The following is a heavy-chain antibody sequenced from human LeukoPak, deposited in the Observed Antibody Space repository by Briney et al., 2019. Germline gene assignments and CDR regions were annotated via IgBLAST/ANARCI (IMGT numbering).Heavy chain of an antibody. V-gene: IGHV3-74*01. CDR1: GFTFSSYW. CDR2: IIGDGSVT. CDR3: ARGLGGAAIDY. J-gene: IGHJ4*02. Sequence: GSLRLSCAASGFTFSSYWMHWVRQAPGKGLVWVSRIIGDGSVTNYADSVKGRFAISRDNGKHTLYPQMNNLRAEDTAVYYCARGLGGAAIDYWGQGTLVTVSS. D-gene: IGHD1-26*01.